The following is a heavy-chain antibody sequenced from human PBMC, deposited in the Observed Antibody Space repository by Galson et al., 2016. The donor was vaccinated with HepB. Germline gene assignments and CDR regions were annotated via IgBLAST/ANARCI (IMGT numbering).Heavy chain of an antibody. J-gene: IGHJ4*02. Sequence: AISGDSVSSNSAAWNWFRQSTSRGLEWLGRTYYRSKWYNDYRLSLKTRININADTSRNEVSLQLKSVTLEDTAVYYCARARSRGWSDAFDYWAREPWSPSPQ. CDR2: TYYRSKWYN. V-gene: IGHV6-1*01. CDR3: ARARSRGWSDAFDY. D-gene: IGHD6-19*01. CDR1: GDSVSSNSAA.